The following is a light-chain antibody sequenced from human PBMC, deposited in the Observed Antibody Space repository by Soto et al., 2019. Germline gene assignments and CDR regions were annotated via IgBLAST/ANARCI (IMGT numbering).Light chain of an antibody. J-gene: IGKJ4*01. CDR2: DAS. Sequence: DIEVTQSHSSLSSSVGGRVTVTCRASQDIKNYLNWYQQKSGKAPKLLIYDASDLETGVPSRFSGSGSGTDFTFTINSLQPEDIATYYCQQYDNLPLTFGGGTKVDIK. V-gene: IGKV1-33*01. CDR1: QDIKNY. CDR3: QQYDNLPLT.